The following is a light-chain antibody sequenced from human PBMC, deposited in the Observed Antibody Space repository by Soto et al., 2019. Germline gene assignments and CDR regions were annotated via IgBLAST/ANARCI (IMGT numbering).Light chain of an antibody. Sequence: EVVLTQSPATLSLSPGERATLSCMASQSVGIYLGWYQQKPGQAPRLLIYDASNRATGIPGRFSGSGSGTDFTLTISSLEPEDFAIYFCQQRSNWPPTVGQGTRLEIK. J-gene: IGKJ5*01. CDR1: QSVGIY. CDR3: QQRSNWPPT. CDR2: DAS. V-gene: IGKV3-11*01.